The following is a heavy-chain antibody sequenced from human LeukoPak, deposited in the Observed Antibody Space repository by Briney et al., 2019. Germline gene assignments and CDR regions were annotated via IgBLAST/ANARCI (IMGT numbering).Heavy chain of an antibody. CDR3: ARVPVVLELTRYYYMDV. CDR1: GYTFTSYG. D-gene: IGHD1-7*01. J-gene: IGHJ6*03. V-gene: IGHV1-18*01. CDR2: ISAYNGNT. Sequence: GASVKVSCKASGYTFTSYGISWVRQAPGQGLEWMGWISAYNGNTNYAQKLQGRVTMTTDTSTSTAYMELRSLRSDDTAVYYCARVPVVLELTRYYYMDVWGKGTTVTVSS.